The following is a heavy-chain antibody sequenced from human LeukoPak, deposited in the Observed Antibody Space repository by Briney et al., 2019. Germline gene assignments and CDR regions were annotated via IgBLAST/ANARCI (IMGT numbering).Heavy chain of an antibody. Sequence: GGSLRLSCAASGFTFDDYGMSWVRHAPGKGLEWVSGINWNGGSTGYADSVKGRFTISRDNAKNSLYLQMSSLRAEDTAIYFCARAAYYRFDYWGQGTLVTVSS. CDR1: GFTFDDYG. CDR2: INWNGGST. J-gene: IGHJ4*02. V-gene: IGHV3-20*04. D-gene: IGHD1-26*01. CDR3: ARAAYYRFDY.